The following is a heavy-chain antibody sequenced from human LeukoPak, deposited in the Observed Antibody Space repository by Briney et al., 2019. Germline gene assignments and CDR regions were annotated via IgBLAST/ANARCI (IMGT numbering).Heavy chain of an antibody. Sequence: PGGSLRLSCAASGFTFSSYAMHWVRQAPGKGLEWVAVIPYDGSNKYYADSVKGRFTISRDNSKNTLYLQMNSLRAEDTAVYYCARGVGSGWYNWYFDLWGRGTLVTVSS. CDR1: GFTFSSYA. V-gene: IGHV3-30*04. J-gene: IGHJ2*01. D-gene: IGHD6-19*01. CDR3: ARGVGSGWYNWYFDL. CDR2: IPYDGSNK.